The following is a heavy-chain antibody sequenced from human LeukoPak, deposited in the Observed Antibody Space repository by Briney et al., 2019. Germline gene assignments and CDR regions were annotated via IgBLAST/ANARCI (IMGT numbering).Heavy chain of an antibody. Sequence: SETLSLTCTVSGGSISSYYWSWIRQPAGKGLEWMGRIYTIGSTNYNPSLKSRVTMSVDTSKNPYSLKMRSVPDPNTAVYYCARDALYGSGSFDYWGQGTLVTVSS. D-gene: IGHD3-10*01. CDR2: IYTIGST. CDR1: GGSISSYY. CDR3: ARDALYGSGSFDY. J-gene: IGHJ4*02. V-gene: IGHV4-4*07.